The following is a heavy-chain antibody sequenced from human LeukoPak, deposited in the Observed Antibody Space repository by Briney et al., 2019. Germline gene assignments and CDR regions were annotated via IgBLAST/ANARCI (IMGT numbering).Heavy chain of an antibody. D-gene: IGHD6-19*01. J-gene: IGHJ5*02. Sequence: KASETLSLTCTVSGDSISSYYWNWIRQPAGKGLEWIGLIHTSGSTNYNPSLKSRVTMSVDTSKNQFSLRLNSVSAADTAVYYCARVRVAGRRGNWFDLWGQGTLVTVSS. CDR1: GDSISSYY. V-gene: IGHV4-4*07. CDR3: ARVRVAGRRGNWFDL. CDR2: IHTSGST.